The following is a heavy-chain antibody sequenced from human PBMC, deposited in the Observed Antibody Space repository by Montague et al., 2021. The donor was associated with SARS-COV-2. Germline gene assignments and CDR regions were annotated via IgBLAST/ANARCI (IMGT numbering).Heavy chain of an antibody. J-gene: IGHJ5*02. D-gene: IGHD5-18*01. Sequence: SETLSLTCTVSGDSINSDTAFWGWVRQSPGKGLEWIGSMVYSGRNFYNGALRSRLTISVDTSKNQFSLELRALTAADTGLYYCARHDHTDFGNPNWFDPWGQGTLVTVSS. CDR2: MVYSGRN. V-gene: IGHV4-39*01. CDR3: ARHDHTDFGNPNWFDP. CDR1: GDSINSDTAF.